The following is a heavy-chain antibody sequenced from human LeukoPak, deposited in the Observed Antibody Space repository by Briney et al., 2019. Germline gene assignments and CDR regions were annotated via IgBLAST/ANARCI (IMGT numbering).Heavy chain of an antibody. CDR2: IIPIFGTA. Sequence: ASVKVSCKASGGTFSSYAISWVRQAPGQGLEWMGGIIPIFGTANYAQKFQGRVTMTRDTSISTAYMELSRLRSDDTAVYYCARGGGYYHDAFDIWGQGTMVTVSS. D-gene: IGHD3-22*01. CDR3: ARGGGYYHDAFDI. CDR1: GGTFSSYA. J-gene: IGHJ3*02. V-gene: IGHV1-69*05.